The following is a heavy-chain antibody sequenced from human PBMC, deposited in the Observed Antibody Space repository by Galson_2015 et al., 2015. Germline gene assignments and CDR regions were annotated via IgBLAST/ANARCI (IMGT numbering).Heavy chain of an antibody. J-gene: IGHJ5*02. Sequence: SETLSLTCIVSGGSIRSTKWWSWVRQSPLKGLEWIGEIYHSGSTNYNPSLKSRVTISVDKSKNQFSLNLSSVTAAATAVYYCARGVNGLVFLPNWFDPWGQGTVVTVSS. CDR2: IYHSGST. CDR3: ARGVNGLVFLPNWFDP. D-gene: IGHD3/OR15-3a*01. V-gene: IGHV4-4*02. CDR1: GGSIRSTKW.